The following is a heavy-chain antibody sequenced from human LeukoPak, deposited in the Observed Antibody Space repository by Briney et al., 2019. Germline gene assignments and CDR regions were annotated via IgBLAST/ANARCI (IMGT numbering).Heavy chain of an antibody. CDR2: ISAYNGNT. Sequence: ASAKVSCKASGYTFTSYGISWVRQAPGQGLEWMGWISAYNGNTNYAQKLQGRVTMTTDTSTSTAYMELRSLRSDDTAVYYCARFDHYRNYYYYMDVWGKGTTVTVSS. D-gene: IGHD4-11*01. CDR3: ARFDHYRNYYYYMDV. J-gene: IGHJ6*03. CDR1: GYTFTSYG. V-gene: IGHV1-18*01.